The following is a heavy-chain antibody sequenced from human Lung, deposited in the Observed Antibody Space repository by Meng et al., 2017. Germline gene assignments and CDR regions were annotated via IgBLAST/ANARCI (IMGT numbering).Heavy chain of an antibody. CDR1: GGSISRSNW. Sequence: VELQEQGPGVVMHAGTLALTSGAPGGSISRSNWGSWGREPPWKGVEGIGEIYNSGGTKYNPSLKSRVTISVDKSKNQFSLKLSSVTAADTAVYYCARGLGEAVVPRTMFDYWGQGTLVTVSS. V-gene: IGHV4-4*02. CDR3: ARGLGEAVVPRTMFDY. CDR2: IYNSGGT. J-gene: IGHJ4*02. D-gene: IGHD2-2*01.